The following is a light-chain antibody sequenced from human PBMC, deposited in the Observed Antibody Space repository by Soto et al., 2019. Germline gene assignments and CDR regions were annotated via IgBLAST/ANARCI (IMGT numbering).Light chain of an antibody. CDR2: DAS. V-gene: IGKV3-11*01. CDR1: QSVSSY. J-gene: IGKJ4*01. CDR3: QHYNNWPPLT. Sequence: EIVLTQSLATLSLSPGERATLSCRASQSVSSYLAWYQQKPGQAPRLLIYDASNRATGIPARFSGSGSGTDFTLTISSLEPEDFAVYYCQHYNNWPPLTFGGGTKVEIK.